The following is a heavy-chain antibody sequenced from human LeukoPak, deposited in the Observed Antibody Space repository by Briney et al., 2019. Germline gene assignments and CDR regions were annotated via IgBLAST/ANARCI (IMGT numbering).Heavy chain of an antibody. D-gene: IGHD3-10*01. J-gene: IGHJ5*02. CDR3: ARVGLGVGSGRKASGLDP. CDR2: INEDGSEK. CDR1: GFTFSSYW. V-gene: IGHV3-7*01. Sequence: GGSLRLSCAASGFTFSSYWMTWVRQAPGKGLEWVANINEDGSEKNYVDSVKGRFTISRDNAKNSLYLQMSRLRAEDTAMYYCARVGLGVGSGRKASGLDPWGQGTLVIVSS.